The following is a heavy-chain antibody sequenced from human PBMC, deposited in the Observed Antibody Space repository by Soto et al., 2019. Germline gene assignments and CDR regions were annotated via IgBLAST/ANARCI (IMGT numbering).Heavy chain of an antibody. J-gene: IGHJ4*02. V-gene: IGHV3-21*01. CDR2: ISANGTFR. Sequence: GGSLRLSCAVSGFTFSNYSVNWVRQAPGKGLEWVSSISANGTFRYYADSVRGRFTVSRDNAKSSRYLQMNNLRAEDTAVYFCARYPGTIMPMIVGSYYFDYWGLGTLVTVSS. D-gene: IGHD2-21*01. CDR3: ARYPGTIMPMIVGSYYFDY. CDR1: GFTFSNYS.